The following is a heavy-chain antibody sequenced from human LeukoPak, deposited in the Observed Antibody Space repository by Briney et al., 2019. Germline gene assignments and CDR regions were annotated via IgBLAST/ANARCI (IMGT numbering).Heavy chain of an antibody. V-gene: IGHV1-2*02. J-gene: IGHJ6*02. Sequence: ASVKVSCKASGYTFTGYYMHWVRQAPGQGLEWMGWINPDTGGTNYAQKFQGMVTMTRDTSISTAYMELSGLRSDDTAVYYCAREGVVKGTDVWGQGTTVTVSS. CDR3: AREGVVKGTDV. CDR2: INPDTGGT. CDR1: GYTFTGYY.